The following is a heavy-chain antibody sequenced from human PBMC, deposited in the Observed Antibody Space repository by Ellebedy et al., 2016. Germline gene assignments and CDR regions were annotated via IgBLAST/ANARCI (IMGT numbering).Heavy chain of an antibody. Sequence: SETLSLTXIVSGGSISRYYWSWIRQPPGKGLEWIGNIFYTGNTNYNPSLKSRVTMSVDTSKNQFSLKLNSVTAADTAVYYCAREFTNTVMGQKYYYYMNVWGKGTTVTVSS. V-gene: IGHV4-59*12. J-gene: IGHJ6*03. CDR2: IFYTGNT. D-gene: IGHD4-11*01. CDR1: GGSISRYY. CDR3: AREFTNTVMGQKYYYYMNV.